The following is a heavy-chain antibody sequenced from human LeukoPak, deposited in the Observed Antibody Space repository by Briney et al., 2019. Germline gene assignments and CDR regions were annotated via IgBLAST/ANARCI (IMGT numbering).Heavy chain of an antibody. CDR3: ASRVATTPDY. Sequence: KTSETLSLTCTVSGGSISSYYWSWIRQPPGKGLEWIGYIYYSGSTNYNPSLKSRVTVSVDTSKNQFSLKLSSVTAADTAVYYCASRVATTPDYWGQGTLVTVSS. V-gene: IGHV4-59*08. CDR2: IYYSGST. CDR1: GGSISSYY. D-gene: IGHD5-12*01. J-gene: IGHJ4*02.